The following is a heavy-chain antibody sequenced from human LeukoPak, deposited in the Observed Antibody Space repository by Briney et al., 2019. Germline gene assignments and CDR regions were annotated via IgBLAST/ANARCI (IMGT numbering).Heavy chain of an antibody. Sequence: GGSLRLSCAASGFTFSGYIMNWVRQAPGKGLEWVGRIKSKTDGGTTDYTAPVKGRFSISRDDSKDTLYLQMNSLKIDDTAVYFCITDPGDYENYWGQGTLVTVSS. J-gene: IGHJ4*02. V-gene: IGHV3-15*01. CDR3: ITDPGDYENY. CDR2: IKSKTDGGTT. CDR1: GFTFSGYI. D-gene: IGHD4-17*01.